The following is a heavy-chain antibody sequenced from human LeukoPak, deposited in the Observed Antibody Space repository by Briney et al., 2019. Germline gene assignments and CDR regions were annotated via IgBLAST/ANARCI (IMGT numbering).Heavy chain of an antibody. V-gene: IGHV3-30*14. CDR3: ARAFPYYYDSSGYYYDF. CDR2: ISYDGSNK. CDR1: GFTFIIYA. D-gene: IGHD3-22*01. J-gene: IGHJ4*02. Sequence: LRLSFAGSGFTFIIYAMHWVRQAPGKGGGGGAVISYDGSNKYYIDSVKGGFTISRHNSKNTLSLQMNSLRAEDTAVYYCARAFPYYYDSSGYYYDFWGQGTLVTVSS.